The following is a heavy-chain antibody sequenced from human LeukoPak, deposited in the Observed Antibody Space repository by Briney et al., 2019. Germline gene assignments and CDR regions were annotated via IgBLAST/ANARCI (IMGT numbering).Heavy chain of an antibody. V-gene: IGHV1-58*01. CDR2: IVVGSGNT. CDR1: GFTFTSSA. J-gene: IGHJ4*02. Sequence: TSVKVSCKASGFTFTSSAVQWVRQARGQRLEWIGWIVVGSGNTNYAQKFQERVTITRDMSTSLVYMELSSLRSEDTAVYYCARVRASDSSGYYHGSWEYWGQGTLVTVSS. D-gene: IGHD3-22*01. CDR3: ARVRASDSSGYYHGSWEY.